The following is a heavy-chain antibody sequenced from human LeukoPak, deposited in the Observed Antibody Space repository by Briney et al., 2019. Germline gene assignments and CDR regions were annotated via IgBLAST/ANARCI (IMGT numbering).Heavy chain of an antibody. J-gene: IGHJ4*02. CDR3: ARASRAYDYVWGSYRYLDY. CDR1: GGSVSSGSYY. V-gene: IGHV4-61*01. D-gene: IGHD3-16*02. Sequence: SETLSLTCTVSGGSVSSGSYYWSWIRQPPGKGLEWLGYIYYSGSTNYNPSLKSRVTISVDTSKNQFSLKLSSVTAADTAVYYCARASRAYDYVWGSYRYLDYWGQGTLVTVSS. CDR2: IYYSGST.